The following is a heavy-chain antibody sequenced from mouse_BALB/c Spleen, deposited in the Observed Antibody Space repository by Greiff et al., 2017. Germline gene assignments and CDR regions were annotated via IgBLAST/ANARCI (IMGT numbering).Heavy chain of an antibody. Sequence: LQQPGSELVRPGASVKLSCKASGYTFTSYWMHWVKQRPGQGLEWIGNIYPGSGSTNYDEKFKSKATLTVDTSSSTAYMQLSSLTSEDSAVYYCTRSGDYGAVPYWGQGTLVTVSA. CDR1: GYTFTSYW. CDR3: TRSGDYGAVPY. J-gene: IGHJ3*01. D-gene: IGHD2-4*01. V-gene: IGHV1S22*01. CDR2: IYPGSGST.